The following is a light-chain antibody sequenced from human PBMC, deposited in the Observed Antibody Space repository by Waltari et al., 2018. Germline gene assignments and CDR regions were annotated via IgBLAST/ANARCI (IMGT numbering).Light chain of an antibody. CDR3: QTYGRLPAT. Sequence: FTQSPGPLSLSPGERATLSCRASQSISKYLAGYQQKPRQAPRLLIYDASISATGIPDMFGGSGYGTDFSLTIGRLETEDYAVYDCQTYGRLPATFGRGTKVEIK. V-gene: IGKV3-20*01. CDR1: QSISKY. J-gene: IGKJ1*01. CDR2: DAS.